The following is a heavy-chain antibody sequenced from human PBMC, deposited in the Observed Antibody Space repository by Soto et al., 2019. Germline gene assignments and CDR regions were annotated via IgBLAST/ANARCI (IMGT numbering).Heavy chain of an antibody. CDR3: VKWHTSDFDSLPFTGFDF. D-gene: IGHD3-22*01. Sequence: PGGSLRLSCVGSGFTFSDSVMAWVRQPPGKGLEWLSVMSGDGRTRYALSVTGRFTISRDNSKNTLYLQMRSLRAEDAAAYYCVKWHTSDFDSLPFTGFDFWGQGTQVTVSS. CDR1: GFTFSDSV. V-gene: IGHV3-23*01. J-gene: IGHJ4*02. CDR2: MSGDGRT.